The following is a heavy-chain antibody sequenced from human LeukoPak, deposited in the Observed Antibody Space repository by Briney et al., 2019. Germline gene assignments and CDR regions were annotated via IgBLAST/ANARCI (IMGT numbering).Heavy chain of an antibody. V-gene: IGHV3-23*01. Sequence: GGSLRLSCAASGFSFSSYEMNWVRQAPGKGLEWVSSISSTGGTTYYADSVKGRFTISRDNSKNTLYLQMNSLRAEDTAIYYCAKILHYGSGSYYPLDYWGQGTLVTISS. D-gene: IGHD3-10*01. CDR3: AKILHYGSGSYYPLDY. CDR2: ISSTGGTT. CDR1: GFSFSSYE. J-gene: IGHJ4*02.